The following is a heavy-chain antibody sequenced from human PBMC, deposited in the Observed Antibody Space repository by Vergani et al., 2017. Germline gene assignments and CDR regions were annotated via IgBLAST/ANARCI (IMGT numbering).Heavy chain of an antibody. CDR2: IYWDDDK. Sequence: QITLKESGPTLVKPTQTLALTCTFSGFSLTTSGVGVGWIRQPPGKAREWLALIYWDDDKRYSPSLKSRLTITTDTSKNQVVLTMTNMDPVDAATYYCAHSTYYYGSGSLNWFDPWGQGTLVTVSS. V-gene: IGHV2-5*02. J-gene: IGHJ5*02. CDR3: AHSTYYYGSGSLNWFDP. CDR1: GFSLTTSGVG. D-gene: IGHD3-10*01.